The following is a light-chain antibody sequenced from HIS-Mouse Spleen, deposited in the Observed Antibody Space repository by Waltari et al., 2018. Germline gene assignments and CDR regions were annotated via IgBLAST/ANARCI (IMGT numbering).Light chain of an antibody. CDR1: SSDVGSYNL. CDR2: EGS. Sequence: QSALTQPASVSGSPGQSIPIPCTGTSSDVGSYNLVPWYQQHPGKAPKLMIYEGSKRPSGVSNRFSGSKSGNTASLTISGLQAEDEADYYCCSYAGSSTWVFGGGTKLTVL. J-gene: IGLJ3*02. CDR3: CSYAGSSTWV. V-gene: IGLV2-23*01.